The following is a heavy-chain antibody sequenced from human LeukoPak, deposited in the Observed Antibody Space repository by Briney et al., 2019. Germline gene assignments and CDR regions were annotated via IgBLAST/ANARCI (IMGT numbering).Heavy chain of an antibody. CDR1: GFTFSTYA. CDR3: ARAYSERYGLGYYYMDV. J-gene: IGHJ6*03. V-gene: IGHV3-21*01. D-gene: IGHD1-26*01. Sequence: GGSLRLSCAASGFTFSTYAMTWVRQAPGKGLEWVSSISSSSSYIYYADSVKGRFTISRDNAKKSVYLQMNSLRAEDTAVYYCARAYSERYGLGYYYMDVWGKGTTVTISS. CDR2: ISSSSSYI.